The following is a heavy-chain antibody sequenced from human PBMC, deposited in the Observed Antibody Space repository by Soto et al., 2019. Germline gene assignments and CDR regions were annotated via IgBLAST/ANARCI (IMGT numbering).Heavy chain of an antibody. CDR2: ITASGDNT. Sequence: GGSLRLSCITSGFTFSTYDMSWVRQAPGKGLEWVSVITASGDNTYYAGSVRGRFTISRDNSKNTLYLQMNSLRAEDTAVYYCANGGKQSVAYWGQGTLVTVS. D-gene: IGHD3-16*01. CDR1: GFTFSTYD. V-gene: IGHV3-23*01. CDR3: ANGGKQSVAY. J-gene: IGHJ4*02.